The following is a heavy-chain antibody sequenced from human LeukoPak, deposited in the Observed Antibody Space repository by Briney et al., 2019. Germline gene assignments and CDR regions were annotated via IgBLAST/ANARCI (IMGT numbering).Heavy chain of an antibody. CDR3: AREPARYYGSGGYSGLDF. D-gene: IGHD3-10*01. CDR1: GFTFSDYY. J-gene: IGHJ4*02. Sequence: GGSLRLSCAASGFTFSDYYMSWIRQAPGEGLEWLSYISSSGTTIYYADSVKGRFTISRDNAKNSLYPQMNSLTAEDTAVYYCAREPARYYGSGGYSGLDFWGQGALVTVSS. CDR2: ISSSGTTI. V-gene: IGHV3-11*01.